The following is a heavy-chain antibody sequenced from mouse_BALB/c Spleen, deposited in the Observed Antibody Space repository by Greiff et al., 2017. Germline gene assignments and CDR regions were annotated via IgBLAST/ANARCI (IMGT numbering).Heavy chain of an antibody. V-gene: IGHV14-4*02. Sequence: VQLQQSGAELVRSGASVKLSCTASGFNIKDYYMHWVKQRPEQGLEWIGWIDPENGDTEYAPKFQGKATMTADTSSNTAYLQLSSLTSEDTAVYYCNALGRAYWGQGNLVTVSA. CDR3: NALGRAY. J-gene: IGHJ3*01. D-gene: IGHD4-1*01. CDR1: GFNIKDYY. CDR2: IDPENGDT.